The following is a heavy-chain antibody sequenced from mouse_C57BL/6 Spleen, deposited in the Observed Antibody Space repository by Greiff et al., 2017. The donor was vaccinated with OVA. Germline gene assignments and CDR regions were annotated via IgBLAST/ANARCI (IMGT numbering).Heavy chain of an antibody. CDR2: ISYDGSN. J-gene: IGHJ2*01. D-gene: IGHD2-3*01. V-gene: IGHV3-6*01. CDR3: ARNAYDGYYVGY. Sequence: VQLQQSGPGLVKPSQSLSLTCSVTGYSITSGYYWNWIRQFPGNKLEWMGYISYDGSNNYNPSLKNRISITRDTSKNQFFLKLNAVTTEDTATYYCARNAYDGYYVGYWGQGTTLTVSS. CDR1: GYSITSGYY.